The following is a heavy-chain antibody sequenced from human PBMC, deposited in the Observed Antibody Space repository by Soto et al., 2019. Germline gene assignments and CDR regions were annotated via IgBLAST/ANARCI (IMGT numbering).Heavy chain of an antibody. J-gene: IGHJ4*02. Sequence: GGSLRLSWAASGFTFSNAWISWVRQAPGKGLEWVGRIKSKVDSATTDYAAPVKGRFSISRDDSRNTLYLQMNSLKIEDTAVYYCTTDDPINRNWGQGTLVTVSS. V-gene: IGHV3-15*01. CDR3: TTDDPINRN. CDR2: IKSKVDSATT. CDR1: GFTFSNAW.